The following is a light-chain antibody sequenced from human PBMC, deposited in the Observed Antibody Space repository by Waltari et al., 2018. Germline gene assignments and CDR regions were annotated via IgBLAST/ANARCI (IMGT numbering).Light chain of an antibody. Sequence: DIQMTQSPSSKPASVGDRVTITCQASQHINNHSGWYQQKPGKAPTLLIYEASNLEPGVPSRFSGSGSGTDFTFTIRSLQPEDFATYYCQQYETLPLTFGGGTEVAI. CDR1: QHINNH. CDR2: EAS. J-gene: IGKJ4*01. CDR3: QQYETLPLT. V-gene: IGKV1-33*01.